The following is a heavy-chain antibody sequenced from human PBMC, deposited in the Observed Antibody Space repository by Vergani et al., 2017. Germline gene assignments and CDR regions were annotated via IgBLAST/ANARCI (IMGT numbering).Heavy chain of an antibody. V-gene: IGHV3-23*04. CDR3: ASGDGGFDY. J-gene: IGHJ4*02. CDR2: ISGSGGST. CDR1: GFTFSSYA. Sequence: EVQLVESGGGLVQPGGSLRLSCAASGFTFSSYAMSWVRQAPGKGLEWVSAISGSGGSTYYADSVKGRFTISRDNSISTAYLQWSSLKASDTAMYYCASGDGGFDYWGQGTLVTVSS. D-gene: IGHD5-24*01.